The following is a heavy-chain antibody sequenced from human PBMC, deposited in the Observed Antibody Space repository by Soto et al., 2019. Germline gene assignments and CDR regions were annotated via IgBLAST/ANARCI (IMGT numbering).Heavy chain of an antibody. D-gene: IGHD3-10*01. CDR1: VFTFSSYA. J-gene: IGHJ4*02. V-gene: IGHV3-23*01. CDR3: ADGGEWAFNFDY. Sequence: WWSLRLSCTASVFTFSSYAMSWFRQAPGKGLEWVSGISAGGSNTYYPDSVKGRFTISRDNSRNTLYLQMNNLRVEDTAVYYCADGGEWAFNFDYWGQGTLVTVSS. CDR2: ISAGGSNT.